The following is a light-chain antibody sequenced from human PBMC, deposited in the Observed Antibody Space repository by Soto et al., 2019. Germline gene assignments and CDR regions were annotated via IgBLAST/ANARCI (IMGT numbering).Light chain of an antibody. V-gene: IGKV1-5*01. CDR1: QSVSSW. CDR3: QQYSSFWT. CDR2: AAS. Sequence: DIQLTQTPSTLSASVGDRVTISCRASQSVSSWLAWYQQKPGRAPKLLIYAASSLESGVPSRFSGSGSGTEFTLTISSLQPDHFATYYCQQYSSFWTFGQGTKVEVK. J-gene: IGKJ1*01.